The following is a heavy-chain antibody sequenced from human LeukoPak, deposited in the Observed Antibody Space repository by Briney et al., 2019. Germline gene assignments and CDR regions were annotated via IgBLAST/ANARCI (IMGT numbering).Heavy chain of an antibody. J-gene: IGHJ1*01. CDR2: IYYSGST. D-gene: IGHD2-2*02. CDR3: ASIPKSGYFQH. CDR1: GGSISSGDHY. V-gene: IGHV4-30-4*08. Sequence: PSQTMSLTCTVSGGSISSGDHYWSWIRHPPWKGLEWIGYIYYSGSTHYNPSLKRRVTISVDTSKNQFSLKLSSVTAADTAVYYCASIPKSGYFQHWGQGTLVTVSS.